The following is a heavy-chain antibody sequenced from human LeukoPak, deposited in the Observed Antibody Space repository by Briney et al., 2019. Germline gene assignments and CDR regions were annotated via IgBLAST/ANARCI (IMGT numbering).Heavy chain of an antibody. CDR2: IWYDGSNE. CDR3: ARGAAGAGFDY. D-gene: IGHD6-19*01. Sequence: GRSLRLSCAASGFTFSSYGMHWVRQAPGKGLEWVAVIWYDGSNEYYADSVKGRFTISRDNSKNTLYLQMNSLRAEVTAVYYCARGAAGAGFDYWGQGTLVTVSS. CDR1: GFTFSSYG. V-gene: IGHV3-33*01. J-gene: IGHJ4*02.